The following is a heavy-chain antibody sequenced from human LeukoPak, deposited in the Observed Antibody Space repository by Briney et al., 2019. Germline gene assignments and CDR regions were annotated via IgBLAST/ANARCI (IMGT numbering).Heavy chain of an antibody. CDR3: ARAGSNIVVVPNWFNP. V-gene: IGHV3-48*01. D-gene: IGHD2-2*01. CDR1: GFTFSSYN. Sequence: GGSLRPSCAASGFTFSSYNMNWVRQAPGKGLEWVSYISSSSTTIDYADSVKGRFTISRDNAKNSLYLQMNSLRAEDTAVYYCARAGSNIVVVPNWFNPWGQGTLVTVSS. J-gene: IGHJ5*02. CDR2: ISSSSTTI.